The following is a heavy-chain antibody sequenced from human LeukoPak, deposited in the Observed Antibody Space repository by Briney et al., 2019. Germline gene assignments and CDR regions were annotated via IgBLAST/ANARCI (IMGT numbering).Heavy chain of an antibody. V-gene: IGHV4-38-2*01. Sequence: SETLSLTCAVSGGSISSGYYWGWIRQPPGKGLEWIGSIYHSGGTYYNPSLKSRVTISVDTSKNQFSLRLSTVTAADTAVYYCARAGVATWQYWGQGTLVTVSS. CDR3: ARAGVATWQY. D-gene: IGHD5-12*01. CDR2: IYHSGGT. J-gene: IGHJ4*02. CDR1: GGSISSGYY.